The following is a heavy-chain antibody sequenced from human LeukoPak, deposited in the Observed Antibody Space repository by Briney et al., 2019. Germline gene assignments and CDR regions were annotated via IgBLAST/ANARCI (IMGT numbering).Heavy chain of an antibody. D-gene: IGHD2-8*01. CDR1: GGSISSGGYS. V-gene: IGHV4-30-2*03. J-gene: IGHJ5*02. CDR2: GSDVGGT. CDR3: AKNGQSGFSFDP. Sequence: PSQTLSLTCAVSGGSISSGGYSWSWIRQPPGKGLEWIGEGSDVGGTKFNPSLKGRVAISADTPKNQFSLHLTSVTVADTAVYYCAKNGQSGFSFDPWGQGTLVTVSS.